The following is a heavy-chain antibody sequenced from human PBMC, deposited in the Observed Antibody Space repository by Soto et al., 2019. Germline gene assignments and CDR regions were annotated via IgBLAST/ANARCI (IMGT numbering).Heavy chain of an antibody. J-gene: IGHJ6*02. CDR2: ISGSGDNT. V-gene: IGHV3-23*01. CDR3: AKRSLAGIYYLGTMDV. Sequence: EVQLLESGGGLVQPGGSLRLSCAASGFSFSSYAMSWVRQAPGKGLEWVSAISGSGDNTYYTDSVKGRFTISRDNSKNTLYLQMNSLRAEDTAVYYCAKRSLAGIYYLGTMDVCGQGTTVTVSS. CDR1: GFSFSSYA. D-gene: IGHD3-10*01.